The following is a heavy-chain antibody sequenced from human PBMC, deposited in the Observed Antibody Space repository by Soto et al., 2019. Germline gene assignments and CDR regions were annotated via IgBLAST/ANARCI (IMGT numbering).Heavy chain of an antibody. CDR2: ISGGGGST. D-gene: IGHD2-21*02. CDR1: GFTFSSYA. CDR3: AARYCGGDCYLRYYFDY. Sequence: PGGSLRLSCAASGFTFSSYAMGWVRQAPGKGLEWVSAISGGGGSTYYADSVKGRFTISRDNSKNTLYLQMNSLRAEDTAVYYCAARYCGGDCYLRYYFDYWGQGTLVTVSS. V-gene: IGHV3-23*01. J-gene: IGHJ4*02.